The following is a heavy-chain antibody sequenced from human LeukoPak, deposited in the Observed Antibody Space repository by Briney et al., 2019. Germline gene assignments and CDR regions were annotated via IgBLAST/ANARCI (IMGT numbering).Heavy chain of an antibody. CDR2: LNYSGTT. Sequence: SETLSLTCTVSGGSISGSTSYWGWIRQSPGKGLEWIGLLNYSGTTYYNPSFKSRVSISMDRSRTQFSLKLSSVTAADTAVYYCARDGEYYDFWSGYNAFDIWGQGTMVTVSS. CDR3: ARDGEYYDFWSGYNAFDI. CDR1: GGSISGSTSY. D-gene: IGHD3-3*01. J-gene: IGHJ3*02. V-gene: IGHV4-39*07.